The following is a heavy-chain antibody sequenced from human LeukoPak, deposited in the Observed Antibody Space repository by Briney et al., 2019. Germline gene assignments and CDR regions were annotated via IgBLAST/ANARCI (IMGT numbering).Heavy chain of an antibody. CDR3: AGEYYYGSGSPNWLDP. CDR2: IYYSGST. CDR1: GGSISSYY. J-gene: IGHJ5*02. V-gene: IGHV4-59*01. Sequence: SETLSLTCTVSGGSISSYYWSWIRQPPGKGLEWSGDIYYSGSTNYNPSLKSRVNISVAPSKKQFSLKLSSVTAADTAVYYCAGEYYYGSGSPNWLDPWGQGTLVTVSS. D-gene: IGHD3-10*01.